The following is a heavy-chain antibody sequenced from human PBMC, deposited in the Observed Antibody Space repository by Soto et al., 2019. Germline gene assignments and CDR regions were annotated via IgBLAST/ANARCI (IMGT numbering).Heavy chain of an antibody. Sequence: EVQLVESGGGLVQPGGSLRLSCAASGFTFSDHYIDWVRQAPGKGLEWVGRSRDKANSYTTEYAASVKGRFTISRDDSKNSLDLQMNSLKTEDTAVYYCAKVASSPQTRDFDYWGQGTLVTVSS. J-gene: IGHJ4*02. CDR2: SRDKANSYTT. CDR1: GFTFSDHY. CDR3: AKVASSPQTRDFDY. V-gene: IGHV3-72*01. D-gene: IGHD6-13*01.